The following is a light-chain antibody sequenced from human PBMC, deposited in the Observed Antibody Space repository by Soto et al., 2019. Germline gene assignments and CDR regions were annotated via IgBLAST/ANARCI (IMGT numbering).Light chain of an antibody. CDR3: QQYYSYPPIT. CDR2: DAS. V-gene: IGKV1-5*01. Sequence: DIQMTQSPSTLSASVGDRVTITCRASQSISSWLAWYQQKLGRAPRLLIYDASSLESGVPSRFSGSGYGTEFTLTISSLQPDDFATYYCQQYYSYPPITFGPGTKVDIK. J-gene: IGKJ3*01. CDR1: QSISSW.